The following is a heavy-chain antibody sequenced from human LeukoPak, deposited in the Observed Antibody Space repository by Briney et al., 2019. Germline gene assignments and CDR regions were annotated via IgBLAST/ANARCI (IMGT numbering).Heavy chain of an antibody. D-gene: IGHD2-15*01. J-gene: IGHJ2*01. CDR2: IGVTGDT. CDR3: TREFCGSRAACAGGFYYDV. Sequence: PGGSLRLSCAASGFTFSNYDFHWVRQVPGKGLEWVSAIGVTGDTYYADSVKGRFTISRENAANSLYLQMHSLRAGDTALYYCTREFCGSRAACAGGFYYDVWGRGTLVTVSS. V-gene: IGHV3-13*01. CDR1: GFTFSNYD.